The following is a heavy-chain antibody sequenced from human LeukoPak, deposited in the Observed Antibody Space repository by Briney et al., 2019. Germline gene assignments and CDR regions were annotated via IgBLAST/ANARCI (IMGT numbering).Heavy chain of an antibody. J-gene: IGHJ6*02. Sequence: GASVKVSCKASGYTFTGHYMHWVRQAPGQGLEWMGWINPNSGDTNYAQKLQGRVAMTTDTSTSTAYMELRSLRSDDTAVYYCARDRRQQLGNYYYYGMDVWGQGTTVTVSS. CDR2: INPNSGDT. D-gene: IGHD6-13*01. CDR3: ARDRRQQLGNYYYYGMDV. CDR1: GYTFTGHY. V-gene: IGHV1-2*02.